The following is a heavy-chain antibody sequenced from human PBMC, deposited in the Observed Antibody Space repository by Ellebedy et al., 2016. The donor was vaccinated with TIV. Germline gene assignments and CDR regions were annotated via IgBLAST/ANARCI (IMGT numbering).Heavy chain of an antibody. CDR1: GFPFSSYA. V-gene: IGHV3-23*01. J-gene: IGHJ4*02. CDR3: AKGWLGAGAGTDFDY. D-gene: IGHD6-13*01. CDR2: ISDSGGNT. Sequence: GESLKISCAAPGFPFSSYAMSWVRQPPGKGLEWVSSISDSGGNTYYADSVRGRFTFSRDNSKNTLYLQMNSLRAEDTAVYYCAKGWLGAGAGTDFDYWGRGTLVTVSS.